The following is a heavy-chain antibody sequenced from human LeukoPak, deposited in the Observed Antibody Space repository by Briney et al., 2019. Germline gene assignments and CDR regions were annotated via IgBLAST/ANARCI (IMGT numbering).Heavy chain of an antibody. CDR2: INPNSGGT. V-gene: IGHV1-2*02. CDR3: ARVLGYHYGSGSLGFGWFDP. CDR1: GYTFTGYY. J-gene: IGHJ5*02. Sequence: GASVKVSCKASGYTFTGYYMHWVRQAPGQGLEWMGWINPNSGGTNYAQKFQGRVTMTRDTSISTAYVELSRLRSDDTAVYYCARVLGYHYGSGSLGFGWFDPWGQGTLVTVSS. D-gene: IGHD3-10*01.